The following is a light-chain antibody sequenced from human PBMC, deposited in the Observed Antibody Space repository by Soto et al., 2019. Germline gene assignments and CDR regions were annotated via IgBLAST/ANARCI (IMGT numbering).Light chain of an antibody. V-gene: IGLV2-14*01. CDR3: RSYTSSNSYV. CDR1: SSDVGAYNS. CDR2: DVS. Sequence: QSALTQPASVSGSPGQSIAISCTGTSSDVGAYNSVSWYQQYPGKAPKLMIHDVSNRPSGVSDRFSGSKSGNTASLTISGLQAEDEADYYCRSYTSSNSYVFGIGTKWTVL. J-gene: IGLJ1*01.